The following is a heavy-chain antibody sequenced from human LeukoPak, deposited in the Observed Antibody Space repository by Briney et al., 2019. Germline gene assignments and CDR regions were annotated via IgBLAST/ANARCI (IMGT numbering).Heavy chain of an antibody. Sequence: ASVKDSCKASGYPFTGYYMHWVRQAPGQGLDWMGWINPNSGDTNYAQKFHGRVTMTSDTSINTAYMELSRLTSDDTAVYHCARVADGYYFDYWGQGTLVTVSS. V-gene: IGHV1-2*02. D-gene: IGHD6-25*01. CDR2: INPNSGDT. CDR3: ARVADGYYFDY. J-gene: IGHJ4*02. CDR1: GYPFTGYY.